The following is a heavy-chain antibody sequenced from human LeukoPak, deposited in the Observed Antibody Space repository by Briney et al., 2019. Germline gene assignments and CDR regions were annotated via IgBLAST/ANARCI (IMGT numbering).Heavy chain of an antibody. V-gene: IGHV3-23*01. CDR3: AKCGSYTPTDAFDI. CDR1: GFTFSSYA. J-gene: IGHJ3*02. Sequence: GGSLRLSCAASGFTFSSYAMSWVRQAPGKGLEWVSAISGSGGSTYYADSEKGRFTISRDKSKNTQYLQMNSLRAEDTAVYYCAKCGSYTPTDAFDIWGQGTMVTVSS. D-gene: IGHD6-19*01. CDR2: ISGSGGST.